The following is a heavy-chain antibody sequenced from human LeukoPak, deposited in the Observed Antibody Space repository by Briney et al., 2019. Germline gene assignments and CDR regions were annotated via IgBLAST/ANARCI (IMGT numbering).Heavy chain of an antibody. CDR1: GFTFSSYG. CDR3: AKTHYYDSSGVPGDY. CDR2: ISHDGSNS. Sequence: GGSLRLSCAASGFTFSSYGMHWVRQAPGRGLEWVAVISHDGSNSYYADSVKGRFTISRDNSKNTLYLQMNSLRAEDTAVYYCAKTHYYDSSGVPGDYWGQGTLVTVSS. J-gene: IGHJ4*02. V-gene: IGHV3-30*18. D-gene: IGHD3-22*01.